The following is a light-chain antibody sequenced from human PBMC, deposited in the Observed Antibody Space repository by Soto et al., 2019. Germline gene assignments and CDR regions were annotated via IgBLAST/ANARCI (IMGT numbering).Light chain of an antibody. CDR2: LSSDGSH. Sequence: QPVLTQSPSASASLGASVKLTCTLSSGHSRYAIAWHQQQPEKGPRYLMKLSSDGSHSKGDGIPDRFSGSSSEAERYLANPSLKSEDEADYYCQTWDTGARVVFGGGTKLTVL. CDR1: SGHSRYA. J-gene: IGLJ2*01. V-gene: IGLV4-69*01. CDR3: QTWDTGARVV.